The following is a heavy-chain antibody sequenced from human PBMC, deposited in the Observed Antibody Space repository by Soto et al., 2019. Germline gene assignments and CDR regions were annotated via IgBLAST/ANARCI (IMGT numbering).Heavy chain of an antibody. CDR3: ARDLIAARPGWFDP. V-gene: IGHV1-18*01. J-gene: IGHJ5*02. CDR1: GYTFATYG. CDR2: ISVYNGNT. D-gene: IGHD6-6*01. Sequence: QVQQVQSGAEVKKPGASVKVSCKPSGYTFATYGISWVRQAPGQGLEWMGWISVYNGNTKYAQKLQGRVTMTTDTSTSTAYMELRNLRSDDTAVYFCARDLIAARPGWFDPWGQGTLVTVSS.